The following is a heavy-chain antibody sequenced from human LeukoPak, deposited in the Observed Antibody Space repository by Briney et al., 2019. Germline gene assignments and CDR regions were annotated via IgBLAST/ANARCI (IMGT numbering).Heavy chain of an antibody. V-gene: IGHV3-53*01. Sequence: GGSLRLSCAASGFTFSSYEMSWVRQAPGKGLEWVSVIYSGGSTYYADSVKGRFTISRDNSKNTLYLQMNSLRAEDTAVYYCARAPGGIGDDYFDYWGQGTLVTVSS. CDR1: GFTFSSYE. CDR2: IYSGGST. CDR3: ARAPGGIGDDYFDY. D-gene: IGHD2-21*01. J-gene: IGHJ4*02.